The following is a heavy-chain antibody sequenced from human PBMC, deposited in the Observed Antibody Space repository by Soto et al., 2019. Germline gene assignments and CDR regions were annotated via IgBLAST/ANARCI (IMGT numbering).Heavy chain of an antibody. CDR1: GGSISSYY. Sequence: PSETLSLTCTVSGGSISSYYWSWIRQPPGKGLEWIGYIYYSGSTNYNPSLKSRVTISVDTSKNQFSLKLSAVTAADTAVYYCARGFSSGWYGYYDYWGQRTVVTDSS. CDR3: ARGFSSGWYGYYDY. D-gene: IGHD6-19*01. CDR2: IYYSGST. V-gene: IGHV4-59*01. J-gene: IGHJ4*02.